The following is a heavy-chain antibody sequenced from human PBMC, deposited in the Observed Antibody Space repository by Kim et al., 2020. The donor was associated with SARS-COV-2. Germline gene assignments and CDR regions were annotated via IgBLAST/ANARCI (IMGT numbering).Heavy chain of an antibody. CDR2: ISYSGRT. V-gene: IGHV4-59*01. D-gene: IGHD6-19*01. Sequence: SETLSLTCTVFGDSISTYYWSWVRQPPGKGLQWLGDISYSGRTNYNPSLNSRVTISADTSNNQFSLRLTSVTAADTAMYYCARDWPAVAAIWGQGTLVTVSS. CDR1: GDSISTYY. J-gene: IGHJ3*02. CDR3: ARDWPAVAAI.